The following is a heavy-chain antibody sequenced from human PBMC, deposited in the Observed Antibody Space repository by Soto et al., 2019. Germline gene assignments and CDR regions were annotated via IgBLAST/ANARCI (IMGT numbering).Heavy chain of an antibody. CDR2: ISSSSSYI. D-gene: IGHD3-10*01. V-gene: IGHV3-21*01. CDR1: GFTVSSNY. Sequence: PGGSLRLSCAASGFTVSSNYMNWVRQAPGKGLEWVSSISSSSSYIYYADSVKGRFTISRDNAKNSLYLQMNSLRAEDTAVYYCARDGGFGELLSLDHGYYYGMDVWGQGTTVTVSS. J-gene: IGHJ6*02. CDR3: ARDGGFGELLSLDHGYYYGMDV.